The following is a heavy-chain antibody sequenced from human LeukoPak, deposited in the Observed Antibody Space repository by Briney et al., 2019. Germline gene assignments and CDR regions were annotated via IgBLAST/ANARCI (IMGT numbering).Heavy chain of an antibody. CDR2: ISAYNGNT. CDR1: RYTFTSYG. J-gene: IGHJ4*02. CDR3: ARDHWYNWNLALFDY. Sequence: GASVKVSCKASRYTFTSYGISWVRQAPGQGLEWMGWISAYNGNTNYAQKLQGRVTMTTDTSTSTAYMELRSLRSDDTAVYYCARDHWYNWNLALFDYWGQGTLVTVSS. V-gene: IGHV1-18*01. D-gene: IGHD1-7*01.